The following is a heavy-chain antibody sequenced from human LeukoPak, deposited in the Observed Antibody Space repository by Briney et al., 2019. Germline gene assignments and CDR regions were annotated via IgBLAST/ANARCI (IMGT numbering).Heavy chain of an antibody. CDR2: IYYSGST. CDR3: ARIVWYDILTGYYSRGRYGMDV. CDR1: GGSISSSSYY. Sequence: SETLSLTCTVSGGSISSSSYYWGWIRQPPGKGLEWIGSIYYSGSTYYNPSLKSRVTISVDTSKNQFSLKLSSVTAADTAVYYCARIVWYDILTGYYSRGRYGMDVWGQGTTVTVSS. D-gene: IGHD3-9*01. V-gene: IGHV4-39*07. J-gene: IGHJ6*02.